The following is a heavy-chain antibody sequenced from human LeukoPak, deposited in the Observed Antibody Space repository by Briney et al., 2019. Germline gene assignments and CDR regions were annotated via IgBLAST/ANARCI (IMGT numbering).Heavy chain of an antibody. V-gene: IGHV3-74*01. CDR1: GFAFSEYW. Sequence: AGSLRLSCAGSGFAFSEYWMHWARQTPEKGLMWVSRINDGGTYTAYADSVKGRFAVSRDNAENTLYLQMDSLTVEDTGLYYCVREIKIMGFRAFDYWGQGAPVTVSS. D-gene: IGHD3-10*01. CDR2: INDGGTYT. CDR3: VREIKIMGFRAFDY. J-gene: IGHJ4*02.